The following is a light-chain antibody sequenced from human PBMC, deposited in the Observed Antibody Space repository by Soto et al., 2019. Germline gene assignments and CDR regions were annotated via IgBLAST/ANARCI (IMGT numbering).Light chain of an antibody. V-gene: IGKV3-20*01. CDR3: QQYGSFVYT. CDR1: QSVSTRY. CDR2: GAP. Sequence: EVVLTQAPGTLSLSPGERATISCRASQSVSTRYLAWYQQKPGQAPRRLIYGAPTRAIGIPDRFSGSGSGTDCTLTISRLEPEGFAVYLWQQYGSFVYTFGQGTKLEIK. J-gene: IGKJ2*01.